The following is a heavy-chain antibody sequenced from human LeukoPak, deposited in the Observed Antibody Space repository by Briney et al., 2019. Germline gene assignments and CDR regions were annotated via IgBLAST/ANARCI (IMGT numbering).Heavy chain of an antibody. J-gene: IGHJ4*02. CDR1: GFTFSTYG. V-gene: IGHV3-30*02. CDR2: IRYDGSIK. Sequence: GGSLKLSCAVSGFTFSTYGMHWVRQAPGKGLEWVAFIRYDGSIKHYADSVRGRFIISRDNSKNSLYLQMNSLRAEDTAVYFCARDRGWNDGLLYWGQGTLVTVSS. CDR3: ARDRGWNDGLLY. D-gene: IGHD1-1*01.